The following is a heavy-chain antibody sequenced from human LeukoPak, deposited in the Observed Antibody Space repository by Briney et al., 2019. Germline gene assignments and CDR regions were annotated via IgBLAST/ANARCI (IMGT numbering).Heavy chain of an antibody. D-gene: IGHD6-13*01. CDR2: IYYSGST. CDR3: ARGSGSSSWYRAFYI. J-gene: IGHJ3*02. Sequence: SETLSLTCTVSGGSISSYYWSWIRQPPGKGLEWIGYIYYSGSTNYNPSLKSRVTISVDTSKNQFSLKLSSVTAADTAVYYCARGSGSSSWYRAFYIWGQGTMVTVSS. V-gene: IGHV4-59*01. CDR1: GGSISSYY.